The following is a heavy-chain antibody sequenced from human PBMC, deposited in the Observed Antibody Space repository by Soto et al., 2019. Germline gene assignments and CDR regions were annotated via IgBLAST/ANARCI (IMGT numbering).Heavy chain of an antibody. V-gene: IGHV4-30-4*01. CDR3: AAVAPRKLTFPFYGVDV. D-gene: IGHD3-16*01. J-gene: IGHJ6*02. CDR1: GGSINSADYY. CDR2: IYHSGSI. Sequence: SETLSLTCPVSGGSINSADYYWSWIRQPPGKGLEWIGYIYHSGSIYYNPSLRSRLTISVDTSKNQFSLKLRSVTAADTAVYYCAAVAPRKLTFPFYGVDVWGQGTTGTVSS.